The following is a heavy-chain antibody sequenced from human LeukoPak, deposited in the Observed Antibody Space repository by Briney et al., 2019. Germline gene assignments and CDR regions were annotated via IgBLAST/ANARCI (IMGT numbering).Heavy chain of an antibody. CDR1: GFTFSSYA. J-gene: IGHJ4*02. CDR2: ISYDGSNK. Sequence: GRSLRLSCAASGFTFSSYAMHWVRQAPGKGLEWVAVISYDGSNKYYADSVKGRFTISRDNSKNTLYLQMNSLRAEDTAVYYCARGRSAAGTDAFDYWAREPWSPSPQ. V-gene: IGHV3-30-3*01. D-gene: IGHD6-13*01. CDR3: ARGRSAAGTDAFDY.